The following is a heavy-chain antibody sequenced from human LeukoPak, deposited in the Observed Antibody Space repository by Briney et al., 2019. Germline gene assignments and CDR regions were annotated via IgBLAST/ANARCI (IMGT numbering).Heavy chain of an antibody. J-gene: IGHJ6*02. D-gene: IGHD2-2*01. Sequence: ASVKVSCKCSGYSSISYGINWVRQAPGQGLEWMGWISGNSGNTKYADKFQGRVTMTTDTSTETVYMELRSLRSDDTAVYYCARSGFTVVPIANYHDGMDVWGHGTTVTVSS. V-gene: IGHV1-18*01. CDR2: ISGNSGNT. CDR1: GYSSISYG. CDR3: ARSGFTVVPIANYHDGMDV.